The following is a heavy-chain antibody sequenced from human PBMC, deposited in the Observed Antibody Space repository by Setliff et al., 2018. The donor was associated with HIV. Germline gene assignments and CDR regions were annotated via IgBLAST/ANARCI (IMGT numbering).Heavy chain of an antibody. CDR1: GFTFSDYY. Sequence: KPGGSLRLSCAASGFTFSDYYMSWIRQAPGKGLEWVADINGYGKIIYYADSVKGRFTISRDNSKNTLYLQMNSLRAEDTAVYYCAKGYCSSTSCYDYYYYGMDVWGQGTTVTVSS. V-gene: IGHV3-11*04. J-gene: IGHJ6*02. CDR3: AKGYCSSTSCYDYYYYGMDV. D-gene: IGHD2-2*01. CDR2: INGYGKII.